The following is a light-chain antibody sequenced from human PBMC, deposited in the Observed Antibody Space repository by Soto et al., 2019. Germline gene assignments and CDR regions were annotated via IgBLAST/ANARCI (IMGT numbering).Light chain of an antibody. Sequence: QSALTQPPSASGSPGQSVTISCTGASGDVGGYNYVSWYQQHPGKAPKFLIYEVSNRPSGVSNRFSGSKSGNTASLTISGLQAEDEADYYCSSYTSTNTWVFGGGTQLTVL. CDR1: SGDVGGYNY. J-gene: IGLJ3*02. CDR2: EVS. CDR3: SSYTSTNTWV. V-gene: IGLV2-14*01.